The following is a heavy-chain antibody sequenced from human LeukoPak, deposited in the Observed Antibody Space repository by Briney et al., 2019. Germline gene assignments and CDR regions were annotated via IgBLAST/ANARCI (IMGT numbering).Heavy chain of an antibody. CDR2: IYDSGNT. CDR3: AREVLQGSSQGMDV. D-gene: IGHD3-3*01. CDR1: GGSISSHY. V-gene: IGHV4-59*11. Sequence: AETLCLPCTVSGGSISSHYWSWVRQPPGKGLEWLGYIYDSGNTNYNPALKSQLSISMDTSKSQFSLSLTSVTAADTAVYYCAREVLQGSSQGMDVWGKGTPVIVSS. J-gene: IGHJ6*04.